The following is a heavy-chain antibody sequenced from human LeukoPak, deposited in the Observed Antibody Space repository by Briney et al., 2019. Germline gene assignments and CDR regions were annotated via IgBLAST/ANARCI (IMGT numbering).Heavy chain of an antibody. Sequence: SETLSLTRTVSGGSLSSHYWSWIREPPRKGLEWIGYIYYSGSTNYNPSLKSRVTISVDTSKDQFSLKLSSVTAADTAVYYCARAGPVVPAAIYWFDPWGQGTLVTVSS. J-gene: IGHJ5*02. CDR2: IYYSGST. CDR3: ARAGPVVPAAIYWFDP. V-gene: IGHV4-59*11. D-gene: IGHD2-2*02. CDR1: GGSLSSHY.